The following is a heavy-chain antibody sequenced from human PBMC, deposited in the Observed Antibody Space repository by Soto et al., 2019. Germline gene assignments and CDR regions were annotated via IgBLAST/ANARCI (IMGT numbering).Heavy chain of an antibody. J-gene: IGHJ6*02. D-gene: IGHD6-19*01. Sequence: GASVKVSCKASGYTFTSCGVSWVRQAPGQGLEWMGWISAYNGNTNYAPKLQGRLTLTTDTSTSTAYMELGSLRSDDTAVYYCARDGGSPAAVRSGWYRNYYGMDVWGQGTTVTVSS. CDR1: GYTFTSCG. CDR2: ISAYNGNT. V-gene: IGHV1-18*01. CDR3: ARDGGSPAAVRSGWYRNYYGMDV.